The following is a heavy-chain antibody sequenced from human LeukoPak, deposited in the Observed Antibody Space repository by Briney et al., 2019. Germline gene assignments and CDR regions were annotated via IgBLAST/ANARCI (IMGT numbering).Heavy chain of an antibody. CDR1: GFSFSDSW. D-gene: IGHD7-27*01. CDR3: ATYKNWVAGDV. V-gene: IGHV3-7*01. CDR2: IKEDESQE. J-gene: IGHJ6*02. Sequence: GGSLRLSCAASGFSFSDSWMSWVRQAPGKGPEWVANIKEDESQEHYADSVKGRFTVSRDNAKNSLFLQMNSLRVEDTAVYYCATYKNWVAGDVWGQGTTVSVSS.